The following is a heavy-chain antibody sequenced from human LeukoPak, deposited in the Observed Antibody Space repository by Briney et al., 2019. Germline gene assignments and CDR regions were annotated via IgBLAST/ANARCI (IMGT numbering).Heavy chain of an antibody. CDR2: IYYSGRT. Sequence: TSETLSLTRTVSGGSISSSSYYWGWIRQPPGKGLDWIGSIYYSGRTYYNPSLKSRVTISVDTSKNQFSLKLSSVTAADTAVYYCARQGYCSGTSCYSLTNYYYYYMDVWGKGTTVTVSS. V-gene: IGHV4-39*01. CDR3: ARQGYCSGTSCYSLTNYYYYYMDV. D-gene: IGHD2-2*01. J-gene: IGHJ6*03. CDR1: GGSISSSSYY.